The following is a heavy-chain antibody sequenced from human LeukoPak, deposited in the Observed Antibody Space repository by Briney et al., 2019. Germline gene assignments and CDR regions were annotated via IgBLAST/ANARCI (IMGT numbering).Heavy chain of an antibody. CDR2: ISSNGGST. D-gene: IGHD1-26*01. CDR3: AKDSGSYYFDY. Sequence: GGSLRLSCAASGFTFSSYAMHWVRQAPGKGLEYVSAISSNGGSTYYANSVKGRFTISRDNSKNTLYLQMGSLRAEDTAVYYCAKDSGSYYFDYWGQGTLVTVSS. J-gene: IGHJ4*02. CDR1: GFTFSSYA. V-gene: IGHV3-64*01.